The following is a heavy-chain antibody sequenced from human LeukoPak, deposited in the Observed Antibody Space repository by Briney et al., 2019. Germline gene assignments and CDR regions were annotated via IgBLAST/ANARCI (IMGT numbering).Heavy chain of an antibody. CDR2: IYYSGST. Sequence: SETLSLTCTVSGGSIRSYYWSWIRQPPGKGLEWIGYIYYSGSTNYNPSLKSRITISVDTSKNQFSLKLNSVTAADTAVYYCARSVEGYCSGGSCYSYSYYMDVWGKGTTVTVSS. D-gene: IGHD2-15*01. CDR3: ARSVEGYCSGGSCYSYSYYMDV. V-gene: IGHV4-59*01. CDR1: GGSIRSYY. J-gene: IGHJ6*03.